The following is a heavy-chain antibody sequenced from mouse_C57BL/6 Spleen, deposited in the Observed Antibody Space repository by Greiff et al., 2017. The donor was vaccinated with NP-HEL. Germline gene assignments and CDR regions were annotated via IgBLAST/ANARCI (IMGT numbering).Heavy chain of an antibody. CDR3: ARAIYYGYDEDAMDY. Sequence: EVKLMESGGGLVKPGGSLKLSCAASGFTFSDYGMHWVRQAPEKGLEWVAYISSGSSTIYYADTVKGRFTISRDNAKNTLFLQMTSLRSEDTAMYYCARAIYYGYDEDAMDYWGQGTSVTVSS. V-gene: IGHV5-17*01. CDR1: GFTFSDYG. CDR2: ISSGSSTI. D-gene: IGHD2-2*01. J-gene: IGHJ4*01.